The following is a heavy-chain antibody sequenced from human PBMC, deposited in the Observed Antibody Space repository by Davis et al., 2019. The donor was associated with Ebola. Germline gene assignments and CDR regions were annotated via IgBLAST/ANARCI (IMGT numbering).Heavy chain of an antibody. CDR1: GGSISSSSYY. V-gene: IGHV4-39*01. CDR3: ARLIVGANFDY. CDR2: MFYSGGT. D-gene: IGHD1-26*01. J-gene: IGHJ4*02. Sequence: MPSETLSLTCTVSGGSISSSSYYWGWIRQPPGKGLEWIGNMFYSGGTYYNPSLKSRVTISVDTSKNQFSLKLSSVTAADTAVYYCARLIVGANFDYWGQGTPVTVSS.